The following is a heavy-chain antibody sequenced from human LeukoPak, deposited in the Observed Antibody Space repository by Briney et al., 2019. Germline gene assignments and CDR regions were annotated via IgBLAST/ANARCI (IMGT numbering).Heavy chain of an antibody. J-gene: IGHJ4*02. CDR3: ARDPVGDLLDY. CDR1: GFPFSSYE. Sequence: GGSLRLSCAGSGFPFSSYEMNWLRQAPGKGLEWVSHIDSSGITIYYGDSVKGRFTISRDNAKNSIYLQMDSLRVEDTAIYYCARDPVGDLLDYWGQGTPVTVSS. V-gene: IGHV3-48*03. D-gene: IGHD4-17*01. CDR2: IDSSGITI.